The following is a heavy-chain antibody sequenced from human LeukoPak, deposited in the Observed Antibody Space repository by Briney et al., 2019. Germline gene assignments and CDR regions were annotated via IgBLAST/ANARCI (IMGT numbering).Heavy chain of an antibody. Sequence: PSETLSLTCTVSGGSISSYYWSWIRQPPGKGLEWIGYIYYSGSTNYNPSLKSRVTISVDTSKNQFSLKLSSVTAADTAVYYCARSGEGYYYGMDVWGQGTTVTASS. J-gene: IGHJ6*02. V-gene: IGHV4-59*01. CDR1: GGSISSYY. CDR2: IYYSGST. CDR3: ARSGEGYYYGMDV. D-gene: IGHD2-15*01.